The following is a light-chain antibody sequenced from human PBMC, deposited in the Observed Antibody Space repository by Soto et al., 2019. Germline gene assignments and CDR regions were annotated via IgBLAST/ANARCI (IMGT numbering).Light chain of an antibody. J-gene: IGKJ1*01. Sequence: DIQMTQSPSILSASVGDRVTITCRASQSIGNFLAWFQQKPGRAPELLVYMASILDSGVPSRFGGSGSGTEFTPTISGLQHDDFASYSCKQYKHFPWTFGKGAKVQI. CDR3: KQYKHFPWT. V-gene: IGKV1-5*03. CDR2: MAS. CDR1: QSIGNF.